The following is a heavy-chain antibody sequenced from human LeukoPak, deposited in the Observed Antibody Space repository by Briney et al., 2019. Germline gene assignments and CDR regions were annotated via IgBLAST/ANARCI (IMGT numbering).Heavy chain of an antibody. D-gene: IGHD1-26*01. CDR2: ISWNSGSI. CDR1: GFTFDDYA. J-gene: IGHJ6*02. V-gene: IGHV3-9*01. CDR3: AKDKVGGGVGATDYYYGMDV. Sequence: PGGSLRLSCAASGFTFDDYAMHWVRQAPGKGLEWVSGISWNSGSIGYADSVKGRFTISRDNAKNSLYLHMNSLRAEDTALYYCAKDKVGGGVGATDYYYGMDVWGQGTTVTVSS.